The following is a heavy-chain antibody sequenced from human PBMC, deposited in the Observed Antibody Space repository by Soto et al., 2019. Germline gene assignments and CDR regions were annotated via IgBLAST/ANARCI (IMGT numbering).Heavy chain of an antibody. CDR2: NYNSGST. V-gene: IGHV4-30-2*01. J-gene: IGHJ5*02. CDR1: GGSISSGDYC. D-gene: IGHD2-15*01. Sequence: QLQLQESGSGLVRPSQTLSLTCAVSGGSISSGDYCWSWIRQPPGKGLEWVGYNYNSGSTHYNPALKSQVPISVASSKTHFSLKLTSVPAADTAVYYCARVVVAPQGGWFPPWGQGTLVTVSS. CDR3: ARVVVAPQGGWFPP.